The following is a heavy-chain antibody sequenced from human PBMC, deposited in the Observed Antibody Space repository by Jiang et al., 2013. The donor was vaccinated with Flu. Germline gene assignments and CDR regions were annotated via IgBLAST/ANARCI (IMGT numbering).Heavy chain of an antibody. D-gene: IGHD1-14*01. CDR2: ISSSGDNT. J-gene: IGHJ4*02. CDR3: AKAGGTQSGIADY. CDR1: GFTFSSYA. V-gene: IGHV3-23*01. Sequence: GLVQPGGSLRLSCAASGFTFSSYAMNWVRQAPGKGLDWVSGISSSGDNTYYTDSVKGRFTISRDNSKHTLYLQMNSVRAEDTALYYCAKAGGTQSGIADYWGQGTLVTVSS.